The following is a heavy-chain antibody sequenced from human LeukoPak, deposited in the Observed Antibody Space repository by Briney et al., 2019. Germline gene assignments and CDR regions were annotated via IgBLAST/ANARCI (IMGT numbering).Heavy chain of an antibody. D-gene: IGHD1-26*01. Sequence: ASVKVSCKASGYTFTTSFMHWVRQAPGQGLEWVGIISPSGDTTSYAQQLQGRVTMTRDTSSSTVYMELSSPRSEDTAVYYCASRLQSGSPWYFDYWGQGTLVAVSS. CDR1: GYTFTTSF. J-gene: IGHJ4*02. V-gene: IGHV1-46*04. CDR3: ASRLQSGSPWYFDY. CDR2: ISPSGDTT.